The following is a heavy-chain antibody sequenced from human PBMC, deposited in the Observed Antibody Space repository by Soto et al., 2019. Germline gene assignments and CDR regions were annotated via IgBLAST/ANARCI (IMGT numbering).Heavy chain of an antibody. D-gene: IGHD6-13*01. CDR1: GYTFNAYY. CDR2: INPNSGDT. V-gene: IGHV1-2*02. CDR3: ARGLIYSSSWYPFDY. J-gene: IGHJ4*02. Sequence: GASVKVSCKASGYTFNAYYMHWVRQAPGQGLEWVGRINPNSGDTTYTQKFQGRVTMTRNTSISTAYMELSSLRSEDTAVYYCARGLIYSSSWYPFDYWGQGTLVTVSS.